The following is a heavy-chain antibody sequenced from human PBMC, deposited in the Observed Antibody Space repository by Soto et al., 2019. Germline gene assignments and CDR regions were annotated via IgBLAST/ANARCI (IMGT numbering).Heavy chain of an antibody. Sequence: EVQLVETGGGLIQPGGSLRLSCAASGFTVSSNYMSWVRQAPGKGLEWVSVIYSGGSTYYADSVKGRFTISRDNSKNTLYLKMNSLRAEDTAVYYCARTLMVRGVISAFDIWGQGTMVTVSS. J-gene: IGHJ3*02. V-gene: IGHV3-53*02. D-gene: IGHD3-10*01. CDR2: IYSGGST. CDR3: ARTLMVRGVISAFDI. CDR1: GFTVSSNY.